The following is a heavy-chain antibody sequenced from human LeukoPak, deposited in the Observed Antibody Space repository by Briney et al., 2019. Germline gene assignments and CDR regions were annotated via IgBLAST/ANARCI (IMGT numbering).Heavy chain of an antibody. V-gene: IGHV3-7*01. CDR2: INQDGSDK. D-gene: IGHD2-15*01. CDR1: GFGISAYW. J-gene: IGHJ6*02. CDR3: ARDLVVVGSSFSYGMDV. Sequence: GGSLRLSCAASGFGISAYWMSWVRQAPGKGLEWVANINQDGSDKYSVDSVKGRFTISRDNAKNSLYLEMNSLRAADTAVYYCARDLVVVGSSFSYGMDVWGQGTTVTVSS.